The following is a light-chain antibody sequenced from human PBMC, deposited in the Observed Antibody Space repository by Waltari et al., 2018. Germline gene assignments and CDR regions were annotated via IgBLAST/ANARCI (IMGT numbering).Light chain of an antibody. CDR3: QSFDSSLSVV. J-gene: IGLJ2*01. V-gene: IGLV1-40*01. CDR1: TSNIGADYD. CDR2: GNS. Sequence: QSVLTPPPSVSGAPGQRVTISCTGSTSNIGADYDVHWYQQLPGTAPKLLIYGNSNRPSGVPDRFSGSKSGTTASLAITGLQAEDEADYYCQSFDSSLSVVFGGGTKLTVV.